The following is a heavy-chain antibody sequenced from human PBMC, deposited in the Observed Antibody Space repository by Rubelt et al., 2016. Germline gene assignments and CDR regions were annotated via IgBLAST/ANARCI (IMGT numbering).Heavy chain of an antibody. Sequence: QVQLVQSGAEVKKPGASVKVSCKASGYTFTSYGISWVRQAPGQGLEWMGWISAYHGNTHYAQTLQGRVTRTTDTSTSTAYMELRSLRSDDTAVYYCARDRIRIAARQGWYFDLWGRGTLVTVSS. D-gene: IGHD6-6*01. CDR1: GYTFTSYG. CDR3: ARDRIRIAARQGWYFDL. CDR2: ISAYHGNT. J-gene: IGHJ2*01. V-gene: IGHV1-18*01.